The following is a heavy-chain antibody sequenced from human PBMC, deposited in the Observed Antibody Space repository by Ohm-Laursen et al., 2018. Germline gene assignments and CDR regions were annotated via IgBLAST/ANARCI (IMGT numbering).Heavy chain of an antibody. D-gene: IGHD3-16*01. J-gene: IGHJ1*01. Sequence: GSLRLSCAASGFTFSNAWISWVRQAPGKGLEWVSRIGVGGDGIVHADSVRGRFTISSDNSKNTVYLQMNSLRAEDTAMYYCAKAPSLGSIFQHWGQGTLVIVSS. V-gene: IGHV3-23*01. CDR1: GFTFSNAW. CDR2: IGVGGDGI. CDR3: AKAPSLGSIFQH.